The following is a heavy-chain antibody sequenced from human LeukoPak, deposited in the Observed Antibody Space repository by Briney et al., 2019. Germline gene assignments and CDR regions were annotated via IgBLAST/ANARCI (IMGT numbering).Heavy chain of an antibody. D-gene: IGHD6-13*01. CDR3: AREPNQQLVPECYFDY. CDR2: IYYSGST. V-gene: IGHV4-59*12. J-gene: IGHJ4*02. Sequence: SETLSLTCTVSGGSISSYYLSWIRQPPGKGLEWIGYIYYSGSTNYNPSLKSRVTISVDTSKNQFSQKLSSVTAADTAVYYCAREPNQQLVPECYFDYWGEGTLVTVSS. CDR1: GGSISSYY.